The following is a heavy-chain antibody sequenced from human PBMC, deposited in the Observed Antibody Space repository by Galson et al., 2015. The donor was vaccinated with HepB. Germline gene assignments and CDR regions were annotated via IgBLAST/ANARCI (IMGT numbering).Heavy chain of an antibody. CDR2: INPNTGST. J-gene: IGHJ5*02. V-gene: IGHV1-46*03. CDR3: TRDVSANYYKNHWFDP. D-gene: IGHD3-10*01. CDR1: GYTFINYY. Sequence: SVKVSCKAFGYTFINYYLYWVRQAPGQGLEWMGRINPNTGSTSYAQKFQGSVTMTRDTSTSTVYMELSSLRSEDTAVYFCTRDVSANYYKNHWFDPWGQGTLVTVSS.